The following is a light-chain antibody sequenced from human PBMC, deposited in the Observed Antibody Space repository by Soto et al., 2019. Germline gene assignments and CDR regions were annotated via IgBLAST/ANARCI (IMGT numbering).Light chain of an antibody. CDR3: ATWDDSLNGWV. CDR1: SSNIGSNT. V-gene: IGLV1-44*01. CDR2: SNN. Sequence: QSVLTQPPSASGTPGQRVTISCSGSSSNIGSNTVNWYQLVPGTAPKLLIYSNNQRPSGVPDRFSGSKSGTSASLAISGLQSEDEADYYCATWDDSLNGWVFGGGTKVTVL. J-gene: IGLJ3*02.